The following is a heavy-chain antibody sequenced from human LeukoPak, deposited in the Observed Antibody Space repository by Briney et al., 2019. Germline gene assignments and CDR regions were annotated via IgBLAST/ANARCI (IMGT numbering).Heavy chain of an antibody. J-gene: IGHJ3*02. V-gene: IGHV1-69*01. D-gene: IGHD5-12*01. CDR2: IIPIFGTA. Sequence: SVKVSCKASGGTFSSYAISWVRQAPGQGLEWMGGIIPIFGTANYAQKFQGRVTITADESTSTAYMELSSLRSEDTAVYYCARGGRGYDRGGDPHDAFDIWGQGTMVTVSS. CDR3: ARGGRGYDRGGDPHDAFDI. CDR1: GGTFSSYA.